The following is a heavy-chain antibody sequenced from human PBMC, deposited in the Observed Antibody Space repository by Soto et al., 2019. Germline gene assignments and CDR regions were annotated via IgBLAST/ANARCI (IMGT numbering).Heavy chain of an antibody. D-gene: IGHD2-15*01. Sequence: GESLKISCKGSGYSFTSYWIGWVRQMPGKGLEWMGIIYPGDSDTRYSPSFQGQVTISADKSISTAYLQWSSLKASDTAMYYCARDVHTLNYCSGGSCYYYYYGMDVWGQGTTVTVS. J-gene: IGHJ6*02. CDR2: IYPGDSDT. V-gene: IGHV5-51*01. CDR1: GYSFTSYW. CDR3: ARDVHTLNYCSGGSCYYYYYGMDV.